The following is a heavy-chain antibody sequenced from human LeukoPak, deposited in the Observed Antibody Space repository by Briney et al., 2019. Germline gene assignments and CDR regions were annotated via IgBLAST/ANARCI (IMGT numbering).Heavy chain of an antibody. V-gene: IGHV3-30*03. CDR1: GFTFNSFG. D-gene: IGHD2-21*02. J-gene: IGHJ4*02. CDR3: ARDPGGYCGGDCYFDY. CDR2: ISYDGSNK. Sequence: GGSLRLSCAASGFTFNSFGMHWVRQAPGKGLEWVAVISYDGSNKYYADSVKGRFTISRDNSKNTLYLQMNSLRAEDTAVYYCARDPGGYCGGDCYFDYWGQGTLVTVSS.